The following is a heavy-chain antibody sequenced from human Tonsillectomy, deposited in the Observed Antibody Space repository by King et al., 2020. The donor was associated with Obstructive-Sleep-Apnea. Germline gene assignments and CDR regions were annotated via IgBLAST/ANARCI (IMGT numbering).Heavy chain of an antibody. CDR2: IDPSDSYT. J-gene: IGHJ2*01. CDR1: GYSFTSYW. D-gene: IGHD6-6*01. CDR3: ARLVGIAARQLWYFDL. V-gene: IGHV5-10-1*03. Sequence: VQLVESGAEVKKPGESLRISCKGSGYSFTSYWISWVRQMPGKGLEWMGRIDPSDSYTNYSPSFQGHVTISADKSISTAYLQWSSLKASDTAMYYCARLVGIAARQLWYFDLWGRGTLVTVSS.